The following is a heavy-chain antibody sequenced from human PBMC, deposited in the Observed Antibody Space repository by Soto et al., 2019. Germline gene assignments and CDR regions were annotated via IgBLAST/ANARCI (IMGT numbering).Heavy chain of an antibody. CDR2: IKQDGSEK. CDR1: GFTFSSYW. J-gene: IGHJ3*02. Sequence: GGSLRLSCAASGFTFSSYWMSWVRQAPGKGLEWVVNIKQDGSEKYYVDSVKGRFTISRDNAKNSLYLQMNSLRAEATAVYYCASTGYYDSRGYAAFDIWGQGTMVTVSS. CDR3: ASTGYYDSRGYAAFDI. V-gene: IGHV3-7*03. D-gene: IGHD3-22*01.